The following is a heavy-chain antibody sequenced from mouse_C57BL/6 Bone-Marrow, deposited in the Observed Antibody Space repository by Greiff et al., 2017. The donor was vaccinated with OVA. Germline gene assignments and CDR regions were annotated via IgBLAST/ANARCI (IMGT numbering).Heavy chain of an antibody. J-gene: IGHJ3*01. CDR1: GYSITSGYD. CDR2: ISYSGST. D-gene: IGHD2-5*01. CDR3: ARRGYSNHQAGFAY. V-gene: IGHV3-1*01. Sequence: EVQLQESGPGMVKPSQSLSLTCTVSGYSITSGYDWHWIRHFPGNHLEWLGYISYSGSTNYNPSLNSRTSITHDTSKNHCFQKLTSVTTEDTATYYCARRGYSNHQAGFAYGGQGTLVTVSA.